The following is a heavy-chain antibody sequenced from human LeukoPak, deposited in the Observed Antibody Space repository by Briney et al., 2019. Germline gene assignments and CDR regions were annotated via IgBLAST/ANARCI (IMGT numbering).Heavy chain of an antibody. J-gene: IGHJ4*02. CDR2: ISSSSSYI. V-gene: IGHV3-21*01. CDR3: ARGFFDYVWGSYRSISFDY. D-gene: IGHD3-16*02. Sequence: KTGGSLRLSCAASGFTFSSYSMNWVRQAPGKGLEWVSSISSSSSYIYCADSVKGRFTISGDNAKNSLYLQMNSLRAEDTAVYYCARGFFDYVWGSYRSISFDYWGQGTLVTVSS. CDR1: GFTFSSYS.